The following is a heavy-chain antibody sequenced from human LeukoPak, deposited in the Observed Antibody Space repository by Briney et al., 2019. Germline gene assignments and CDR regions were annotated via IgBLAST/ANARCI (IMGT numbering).Heavy chain of an antibody. CDR1: GFTFSSYS. CDR3: ARDLQGLFIAAAGPSDY. D-gene: IGHD6-13*01. V-gene: IGHV3-48*01. Sequence: PGGSLRLSCAASGFTFSSYSMNWVRQAPGKGLEWVSYISSSSSTIYYADSVKGRFTISRDNAKNSLYLQMNSLRAEDTAVYYCARDLQGLFIAAAGPSDYWGQGTLVTVSS. CDR2: ISSSSSTI. J-gene: IGHJ4*02.